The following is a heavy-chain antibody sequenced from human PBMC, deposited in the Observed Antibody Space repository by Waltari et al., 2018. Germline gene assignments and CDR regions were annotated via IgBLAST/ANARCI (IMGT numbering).Heavy chain of an antibody. J-gene: IGHJ4*02. CDR2: ISYEGSNK. CDR1: GFTFSSYA. Sequence: QVQLVESGGGVVQPGRSLRLSCAASGFTFSSYAMHWVRQAPGKGLEWVAVISYEGSNKYYADSVKGRFTISRDNSKNTLYLQMNSLRAEDTAVYYCARGGATGYSSSWYEGGFDYWGQGTLVTVSS. CDR3: ARGGATGYSSSWYEGGFDY. D-gene: IGHD6-13*01. V-gene: IGHV3-30-3*01.